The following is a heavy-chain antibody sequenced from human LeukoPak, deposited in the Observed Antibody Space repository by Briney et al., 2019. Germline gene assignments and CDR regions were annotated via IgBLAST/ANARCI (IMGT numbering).Heavy chain of an antibody. V-gene: IGHV1-2*02. D-gene: IGHD3-9*01. CDR1: GYTFTGYY. CDR3: ARGITISGSGMFDY. J-gene: IGHJ4*02. CDR2: INPNSGAT. Sequence: ASVKVSCKPSGYTFTGYYIHWVRQGPGQGLEWMGWINPNSGATNYAQKFQGRVAMTRDTSISTAYMELSGLTYDDAAVYHCARGITISGSGMFDYWGQGTLVTVSS.